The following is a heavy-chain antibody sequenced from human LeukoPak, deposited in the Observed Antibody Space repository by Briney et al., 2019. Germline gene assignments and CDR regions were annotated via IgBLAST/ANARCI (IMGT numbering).Heavy chain of an antibody. Sequence: GGSLRLSCAASGFTFSSYEMNWVRQAPGKGLEWVSYISSSGSTIYYADSEKGRFTISRDNAKNSLYLQMNSLRAEDTAVYYCARDLYYDSSGYYSHDFDYWGQGTLVTVSS. CDR1: GFTFSSYE. J-gene: IGHJ4*02. D-gene: IGHD3-22*01. CDR2: ISSSGSTI. V-gene: IGHV3-48*03. CDR3: ARDLYYDSSGYYSHDFDY.